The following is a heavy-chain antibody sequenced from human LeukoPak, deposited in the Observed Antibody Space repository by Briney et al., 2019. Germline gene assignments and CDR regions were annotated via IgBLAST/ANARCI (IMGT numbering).Heavy chain of an antibody. D-gene: IGHD1-26*01. CDR2: IWYDGNNK. CDR1: GFTFSSYG. Sequence: GRSLRLSCAASGFTFSSYGMHWVRQAPGKGLEWVAIIWYDGNNKYYADSVKGRFTISRDNSKDTLYLQMNSLRAEDTALYYCARLGVGATRDAFDIWGQGTMVTVSS. J-gene: IGHJ3*02. V-gene: IGHV3-33*01. CDR3: ARLGVGATRDAFDI.